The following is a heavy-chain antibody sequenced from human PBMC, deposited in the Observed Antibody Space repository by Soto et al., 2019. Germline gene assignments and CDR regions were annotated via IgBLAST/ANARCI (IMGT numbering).Heavy chain of an antibody. CDR2: IYHSGST. D-gene: IGHD2-8*01. CDR3: ARDPYWTKNYTWFAP. Sequence: PSETLSLTCAVSGGSISSSNWWSWVRQPPGKGREWIGEIYHSGSTNYNPSLKSRVTISVDKSKNQFSLKLSSVTAADTAVYYCARDPYWTKNYTWFAPWGQGTLVTVSS. CDR1: GGSISSSNW. V-gene: IGHV4-4*02. J-gene: IGHJ5*02.